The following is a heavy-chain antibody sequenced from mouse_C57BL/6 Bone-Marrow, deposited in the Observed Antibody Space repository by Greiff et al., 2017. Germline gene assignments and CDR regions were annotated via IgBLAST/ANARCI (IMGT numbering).Heavy chain of an antibody. V-gene: IGHV1-55*01. D-gene: IGHD1-1*01. Sequence: VQLQHPGAELVKPGASVKMSCKASGYTFTSYWITWVKQRPGQGLEWIGDIYPGSGSTNYNEKFKSKATLTVDTSSSTAYMQLSSLTSEDSAVYYCARGGGSSYEGYYAMDYWGQGTSVTVSS. CDR1: GYTFTSYW. CDR2: IYPGSGST. CDR3: ARGGGSSYEGYYAMDY. J-gene: IGHJ4*01.